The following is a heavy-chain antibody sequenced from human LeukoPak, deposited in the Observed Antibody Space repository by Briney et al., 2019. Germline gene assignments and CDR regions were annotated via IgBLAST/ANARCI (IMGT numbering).Heavy chain of an antibody. V-gene: IGHV3-21*01. J-gene: IGHJ3*02. CDR3: ARDSGQQLVRGAFDI. Sequence: PGGSLRLSCAASGFTFSSYSMNWVRQAPGKGLEWVSSISSSSSYIYYADSVKGRFTISRDNAKNSLYLQMNSLRAEDTAVYYCARDSGQQLVRGAFDIWGQGTMVTVSS. CDR2: ISSSSSYI. CDR1: GFTFSSYS. D-gene: IGHD6-13*01.